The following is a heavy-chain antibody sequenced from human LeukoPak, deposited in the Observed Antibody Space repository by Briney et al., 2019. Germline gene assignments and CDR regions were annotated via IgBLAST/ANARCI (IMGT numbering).Heavy chain of an antibody. CDR3: ARRGGTLDYFDP. Sequence: PSETLSLTCSVSNGSICTYYRRWIRQSPGGGLEWIGYISYGGATTYNPPLKRRVPISVYSPQKHFSLRITSLTAAHTALYYCARRGGTLDYFDPWGPGSLVTVSS. CDR1: NGSICTYY. D-gene: IGHD1-26*01. J-gene: IGHJ4*02. V-gene: IGHV4-59*08. CDR2: ISYGGAT.